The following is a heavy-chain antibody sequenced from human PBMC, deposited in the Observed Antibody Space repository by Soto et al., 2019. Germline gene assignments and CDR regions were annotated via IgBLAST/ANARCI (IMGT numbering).Heavy chain of an antibody. D-gene: IGHD3-3*01. Sequence: ASVKVSCKASGYTFTSYAMHWVRQAPGQRLEWMGWINAGNGNTKYSQKFQGRVTITRGTSASTAYTELSSLRSEDTAVYYCARLYDFWSGYDYWGQGTLVTVSS. V-gene: IGHV1-3*01. CDR2: INAGNGNT. CDR1: GYTFTSYA. CDR3: ARLYDFWSGYDY. J-gene: IGHJ4*02.